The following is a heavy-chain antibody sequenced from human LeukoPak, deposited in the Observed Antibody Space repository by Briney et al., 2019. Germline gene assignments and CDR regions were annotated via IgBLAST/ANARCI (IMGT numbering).Heavy chain of an antibody. J-gene: IGHJ3*02. D-gene: IGHD1-1*01. V-gene: IGHV3-23*01. CDR2: ISRSGGIT. CDR3: AKSSKSWNDAFDI. CDR1: GFTFSNYA. Sequence: GGSLRLSCAASGFTFSNYAMSWVRQAPGKGLEWVASISRSGGITYYADSAKGRSTTSRENSKNSLCLLMNSLRAQDPAIYYCAKSSKSWNDAFDIWGQGTMVSVCS.